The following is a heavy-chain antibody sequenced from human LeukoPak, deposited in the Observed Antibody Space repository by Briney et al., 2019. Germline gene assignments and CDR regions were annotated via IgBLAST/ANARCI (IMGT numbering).Heavy chain of an antibody. Sequence: SETLSLTCTVSGGSISSYYWSWIRQPAGKGLEWIGRIYTSGSTNYNPSLKSRVTMSVDTSKNQFSLKLSSVTAADTAVYYCARDQYYYDTLVPFHYFDYWGQGTLVTVSS. V-gene: IGHV4-4*07. CDR1: GGSISSYY. CDR3: ARDQYYYDTLVPFHYFDY. J-gene: IGHJ4*02. D-gene: IGHD3-22*01. CDR2: IYTSGST.